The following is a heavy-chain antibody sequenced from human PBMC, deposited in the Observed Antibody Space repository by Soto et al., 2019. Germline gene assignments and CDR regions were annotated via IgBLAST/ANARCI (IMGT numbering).Heavy chain of an antibody. CDR1: GFTFSSYG. J-gene: IGHJ4*02. CDR2: IWYDGSNK. D-gene: IGHD3-22*01. CDR3: ARAIHYYDSSGYSPPFDS. Sequence: GGSLRLSCAASGFTFSSYGMHWVRQAPGKGLEWVAVIWYDGSNKYYADSVKGRFTISRDNSKNTLYLQMNSLRAEDTAVYYCARAIHYYDSSGYSPPFDSWGQGTLVTVSS. V-gene: IGHV3-33*01.